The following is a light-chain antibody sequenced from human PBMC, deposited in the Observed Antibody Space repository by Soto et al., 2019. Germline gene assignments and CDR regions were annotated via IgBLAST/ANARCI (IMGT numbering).Light chain of an antibody. CDR3: CSVAGSSTYV. CDR2: EGT. CDR1: SRDVGSYNL. J-gene: IGLJ1*01. V-gene: IGLV2-23*01. Sequence: QSALTQPASVSGSPGQSITISCTGTSRDVGSYNLVSWYQQHPGNAPKLIIYEGTKRPSGVSYRFSGSKSGNTASLTISGLQEEDEGDYHCCSVAGSSTYVFGTGTQLTVL.